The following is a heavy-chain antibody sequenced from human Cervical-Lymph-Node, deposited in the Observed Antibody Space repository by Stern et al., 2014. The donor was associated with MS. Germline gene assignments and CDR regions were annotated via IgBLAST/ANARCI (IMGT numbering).Heavy chain of an antibody. CDR2: VHPGASDI. Sequence: EDQLVESGAEVKKAGESLKISCKVSEYTFTSYWIGWVRQMPGKGLEWMGIVHPGASDIRYSPSFQGQVTISADKSISTAYLQWSSLKASDTALYYCATSVYSSGWKYYFDYWGQGTLVTVSS. V-gene: IGHV5-51*01. D-gene: IGHD6-19*01. CDR3: ATSVYSSGWKYYFDY. J-gene: IGHJ4*02. CDR1: EYTFTSYW.